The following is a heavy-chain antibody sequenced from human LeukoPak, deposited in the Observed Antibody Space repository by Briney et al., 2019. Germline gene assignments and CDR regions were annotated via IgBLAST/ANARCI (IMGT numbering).Heavy chain of an antibody. CDR3: ARGRIQLWSNWFDP. J-gene: IGHJ5*02. V-gene: IGHV3-30*03. CDR2: ISVDGEKS. D-gene: IGHD5-18*01. Sequence: QPGGSLRLSCAASGFNFNNYDMHWVRQAPGKGLEWVAVISVDGEKSYYADSVKGRFTISRDNSKNTLYLQMNSLRAEDTAVYYCARGRIQLWSNWFDPWGQGTLVTVSS. CDR1: GFNFNNYD.